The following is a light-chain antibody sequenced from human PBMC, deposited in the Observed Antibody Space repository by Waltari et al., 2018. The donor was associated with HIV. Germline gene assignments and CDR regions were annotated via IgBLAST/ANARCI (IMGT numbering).Light chain of an antibody. V-gene: IGKV1-5*03. J-gene: IGKJ2*01. Sequence: IQMTQSPSNLSASVGDAVILTCRASQNIDNWLAWYQQRPGRAPKLLMSMTSVLESGVPSRFRGSGSGTAFTLTISSLQPDDFGTYYCQQYSTHHGFGQGTRVE. CDR1: QNIDNW. CDR3: QQYSTHHG. CDR2: MTS.